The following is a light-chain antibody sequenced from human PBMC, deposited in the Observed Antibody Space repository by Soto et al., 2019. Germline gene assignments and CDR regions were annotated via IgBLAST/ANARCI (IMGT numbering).Light chain of an antibody. J-gene: IGKJ1*01. CDR2: DAS. V-gene: IGKV1-5*01. CDR1: QTVNTW. CDR3: QQLNSYPRT. Sequence: DIQLTQSPSTLSASVGERVTITCRASQTVNTWLAWYQHKPGKAPKLLIYDASVLETGVPSRFSGFSSGTEFTLTISSLQPDDFATYYCQQLNSYPRTFGQGTKVDIK.